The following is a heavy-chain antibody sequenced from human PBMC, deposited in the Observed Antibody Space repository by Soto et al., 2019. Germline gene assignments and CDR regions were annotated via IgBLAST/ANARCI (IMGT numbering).Heavy chain of an antibody. V-gene: IGHV3-33*01. CDR1: GFTFSSYV. D-gene: IGHD3-10*01. CDR3: ARDRLYYYGSGSYGTACLDY. CDR2: IWYDGSSK. J-gene: IGHJ4*02. Sequence: PGGSLRLSCAASGFTFSSYVMPCVRQAPGKGLEWLAVIWYDGSSKYYADSVKGRFTISRDNSKNTLYLQMDSLRAEDTAVYYCARDRLYYYGSGSYGTACLDYWGQGTLVNVSS.